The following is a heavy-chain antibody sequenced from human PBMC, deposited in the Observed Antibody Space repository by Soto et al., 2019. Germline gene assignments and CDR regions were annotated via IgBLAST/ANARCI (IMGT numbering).Heavy chain of an antibody. CDR3: ARVSAVSAEYYFDY. J-gene: IGHJ4*02. CDR1: GDSVTSTGYY. CDR2: ILHNGNA. V-gene: IGHV4-30-4*01. Sequence: QVQLRESGPGLMRPSQTLSLTCTVSGDSVTSTGYYWTWIRQSPGKGLEWLGYILHNGNADYSPSLETRLSISPDASKKQFSLKVNSVSAADTAIYFCARVSAVSAEYYFDYWGQGALVTVSS. D-gene: IGHD6-19*01.